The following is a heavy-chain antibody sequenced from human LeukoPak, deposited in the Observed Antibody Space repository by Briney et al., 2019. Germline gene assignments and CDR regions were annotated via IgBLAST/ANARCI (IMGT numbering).Heavy chain of an antibody. CDR2: ISSGSHYI. CDR3: VRDLSIAAAMAA. J-gene: IGHJ5*02. CDR1: GFSFNAYT. Sequence: PGGSLRLSCAASGFSFNAYTMNWVRQAPGKGLEWVSSISSGSHYIYYADSVKGRFTISRDNAKDSLYLQMNSLRVEDTAVFYCVRDLSIAAAMAAWGQGTLVTVSS. V-gene: IGHV3-21*06. D-gene: IGHD6-13*01.